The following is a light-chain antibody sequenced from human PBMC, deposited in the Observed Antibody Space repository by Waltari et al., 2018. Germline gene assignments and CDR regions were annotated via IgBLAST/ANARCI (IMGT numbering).Light chain of an antibody. V-gene: IGLV2-14*01. CDR3: TSYTTSTTVL. CDR2: EGT. J-gene: IGLJ3*02. CDR1: SSDIGGYDF. Sequence: QSALTQPASVSGSPGPSITISCPGTSSDIGGYDFVSWYQQYPGMAPKLMIYEGTNRPSGVSGRFSGSKSGTTASLTISGLQPEDEADYYCTSYTTSTTVLFGGGTKVTVL.